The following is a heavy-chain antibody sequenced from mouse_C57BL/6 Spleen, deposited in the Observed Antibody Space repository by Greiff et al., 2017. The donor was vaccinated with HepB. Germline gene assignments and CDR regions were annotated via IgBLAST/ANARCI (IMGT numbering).Heavy chain of an antibody. Sequence: VQLVESGAELVKPGASVKISCKASGYAFSSYWMNWVKQRPGKGLEWIGQIYPGDGDTNYNGKFKGKATLTADKSSSTAYMQLSSLTSEDSAVYFCARSDYYGSSPDVWGTGTTVTVSS. CDR3: ARSDYYGSSPDV. CDR1: GYAFSSYW. J-gene: IGHJ1*03. V-gene: IGHV1-80*01. CDR2: IYPGDGDT. D-gene: IGHD1-1*01.